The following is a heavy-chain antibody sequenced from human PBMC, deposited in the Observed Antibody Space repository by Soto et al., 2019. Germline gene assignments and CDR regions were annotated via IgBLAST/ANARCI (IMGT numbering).Heavy chain of an antibody. J-gene: IGHJ5*02. CDR3: AKGRGRFGTVWFDP. V-gene: IGHV3-48*03. D-gene: IGHD3-16*01. CDR1: GFTFSSHE. Sequence: GGSLRLSCVASGFTFSSHEMKWVRQAPGKGLEWVSYISVVGSTKYYADSVKGRFTISRDNAKNTLYLQMNSLRAEDTAVYYCAKGRGRFGTVWFDPWGQGTLVTVSS. CDR2: ISVVGSTK.